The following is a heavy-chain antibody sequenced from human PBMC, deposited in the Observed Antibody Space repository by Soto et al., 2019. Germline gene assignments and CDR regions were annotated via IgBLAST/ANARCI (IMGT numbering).Heavy chain of an antibody. CDR1: DKCISRDIW. CDR2: VEHTRGA. D-gene: IGHD3-10*01. V-gene: IGHV4-4*02. Sequence: SETLSRTCVVGDKCISRDIWWNCVRQPPGQGLEWIGEVEHTRGALYNPALRSRVTVSADLFNSKIFLEVHSLGAADTAVYYCARQAQTKTMVRGVTSNAFDIWGQGAMGT. J-gene: IGHJ3*02. CDR3: ARQAQTKTMVRGVTSNAFDI.